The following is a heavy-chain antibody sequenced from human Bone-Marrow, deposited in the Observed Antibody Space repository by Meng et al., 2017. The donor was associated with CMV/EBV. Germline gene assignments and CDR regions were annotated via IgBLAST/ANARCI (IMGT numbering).Heavy chain of an antibody. Sequence: ISSGASYWSWIRQHPGKGLEWIGYIYYSGSTYYNPSLKSRITISVDTSKNQFSLKLSSVTAADTAVYYCARAPGWEVLGTRPTFDIWGQGTVVTVSS. CDR2: IYYSGST. D-gene: IGHD1-26*01. J-gene: IGHJ3*02. CDR3: ARAPGWEVLGTRPTFDI. CDR1: ISSGASY. V-gene: IGHV4-31*02.